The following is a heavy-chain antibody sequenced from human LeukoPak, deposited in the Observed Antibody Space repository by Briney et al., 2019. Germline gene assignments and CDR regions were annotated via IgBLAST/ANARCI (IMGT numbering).Heavy chain of an antibody. CDR3: ARDRESYRSSSYFGY. D-gene: IGHD6-6*01. CDR2: IKQDGSEK. CDR1: EFTFSSYW. Sequence: GGSLRLSCAASEFTFSSYWMSWVRQAPGKGLEWVANIKQDGSEKYYVDSVRGRFTMSRDNAKNSLFLQMNSLRAEDTAVYYCARDRESYRSSSYFGYWGQGTLVTVSS. J-gene: IGHJ4*02. V-gene: IGHV3-7*01.